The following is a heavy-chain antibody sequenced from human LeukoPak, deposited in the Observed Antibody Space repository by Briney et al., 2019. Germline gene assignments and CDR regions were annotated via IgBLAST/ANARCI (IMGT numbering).Heavy chain of an antibody. J-gene: IGHJ4*02. Sequence: GSLRLSCAASGFTFSSYAMHWVRQAPGEGLEWVAVISYDGSNKYYADSVKGRFTISRDNSKNTLYLQMNSLRAEDTAVYYCASGKAGTASWFDYWGQGTLVTVSS. V-gene: IGHV3-30-3*01. CDR2: ISYDGSNK. CDR1: GFTFSSYA. D-gene: IGHD1-1*01. CDR3: ASGKAGTASWFDY.